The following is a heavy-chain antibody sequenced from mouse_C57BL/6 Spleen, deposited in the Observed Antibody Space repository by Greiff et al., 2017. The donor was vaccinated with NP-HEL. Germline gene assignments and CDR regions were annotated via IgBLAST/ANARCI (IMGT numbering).Heavy chain of an antibody. V-gene: IGHV1-22*01. CDR3: AREVANYYGSMAY. CDR2: INPNNGGT. CDR1: GYTFTDYN. D-gene: IGHD1-1*01. J-gene: IGHJ3*01. Sequence: EVHLVESGPELVKPGASVKMSCKASGYTFTDYNMHWVKQSHGKSLEWIGYINPNNGGTSYNQKFKGKATLTVNKSSSTAYIELRSMTSEDSAVYYCAREVANYYGSMAYWGQGTLVTVSA.